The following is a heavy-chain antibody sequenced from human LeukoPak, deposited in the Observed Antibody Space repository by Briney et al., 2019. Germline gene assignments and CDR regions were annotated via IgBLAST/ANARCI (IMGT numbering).Heavy chain of an antibody. CDR3: ARDFAHGYNFDY. CDR1: GFTFSSYA. CDR2: ISGSGGST. J-gene: IGHJ4*02. V-gene: IGHV3-23*01. D-gene: IGHD5-18*01. Sequence: GGSLRLSCAASGFTFSSYAMSWVRQAPGKGLEWVSAISGSGGSTYYADSVKGRFTISRDNSKNTLYLQMNSLRAEDTAVYYCARDFAHGYNFDYWGQGTLVTVSS.